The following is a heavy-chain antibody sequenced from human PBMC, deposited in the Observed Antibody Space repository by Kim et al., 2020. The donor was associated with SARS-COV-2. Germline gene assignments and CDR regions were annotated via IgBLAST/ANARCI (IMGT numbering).Heavy chain of an antibody. CDR3: ARGGWAYSYGGVDY. J-gene: IGHJ4*02. Sequence: ADSVKGRFTISRDNAKNTLYLQMNSLRAEDTAVYYCARGGWAYSYGGVDYWGQGTLVTVSS. D-gene: IGHD5-18*01. V-gene: IGHV3-74*01.